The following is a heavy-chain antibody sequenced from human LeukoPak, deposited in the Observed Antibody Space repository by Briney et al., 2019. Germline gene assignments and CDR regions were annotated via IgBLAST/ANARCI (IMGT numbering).Heavy chain of an antibody. D-gene: IGHD1-26*01. CDR2: IKQDGSDK. CDR1: GFTFDSYW. J-gene: IGHJ4*02. V-gene: IGHV3-7*01. Sequence: GGSLRLSCAASGFTFDSYWMTWVRQAPGKGLDWVANIKQDGSDKYYVDSVKGRFTISRDNAKNSLYLQMNSLRAEDTAVYFCAREVLGVGATCDYWGQGTLVTVSS. CDR3: AREVLGVGATCDY.